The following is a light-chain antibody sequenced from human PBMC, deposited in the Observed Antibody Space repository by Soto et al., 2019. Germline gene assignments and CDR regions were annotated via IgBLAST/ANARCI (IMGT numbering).Light chain of an antibody. Sequence: EIVMTQSPATMSVSPGERATLSCRASQSVSSNLAWYQQKPGQAPRLLIYGTSTRATGIPARFSGSGSGTEFTRTISSLQSEDFAVYYCQQSNNWPRTFGQGTKVEIK. J-gene: IGKJ1*01. CDR1: QSVSSN. V-gene: IGKV3-15*01. CDR2: GTS. CDR3: QQSNNWPRT.